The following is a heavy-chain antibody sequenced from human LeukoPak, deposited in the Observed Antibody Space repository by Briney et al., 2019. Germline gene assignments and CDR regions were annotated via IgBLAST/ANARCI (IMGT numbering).Heavy chain of an antibody. CDR3: ARILDSAGGELGY. CDR1: GFTFSSYS. V-gene: IGHV3-30*03. Sequence: GGSLRLSCAASGFTFSSYSMNWVRQAPGKGLEWMAFNGRFTISRDNSKNTLYLQMNSLRAEDTAVYYCARILDSAGGELGYWGQGTLVTASS. D-gene: IGHD1-26*01. J-gene: IGHJ4*02.